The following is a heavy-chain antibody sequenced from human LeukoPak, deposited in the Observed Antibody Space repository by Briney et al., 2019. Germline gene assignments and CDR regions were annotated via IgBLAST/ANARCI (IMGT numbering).Heavy chain of an antibody. CDR2: TYTSGSS. CDR3: AREGSADWSFDL. J-gene: IGHJ2*01. D-gene: IGHD2-15*01. Sequence: GGSLRLSCAVSGFSVSGNHMSWVRQAPGKGLEWVSVTYTSGSSYYSDSVKGRFTISRDNSKNTLYLQMNSLRAEDTAVYYCAREGSADWSFDLWGRGTLVTVSS. V-gene: IGHV3-53*01. CDR1: GFSVSGNH.